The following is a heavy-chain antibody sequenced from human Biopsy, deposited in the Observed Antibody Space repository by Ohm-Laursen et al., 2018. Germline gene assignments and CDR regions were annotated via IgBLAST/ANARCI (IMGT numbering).Heavy chain of an antibody. J-gene: IGHJ4*02. D-gene: IGHD1-26*01. CDR2: IYYSGST. CDR1: GGSIGSFF. Sequence: SDTLSLTCTVSGGSIGSFFWSWIRQPPGKGLEWIGYIYYSGSTNYNPSLRSRVIISVDRSKNQFSLELSSVTAADTAVYYCARVGAGAPSIDYFDYWGQGALVTVSS. V-gene: IGHV4-59*07. CDR3: ARVGAGAPSIDYFDY.